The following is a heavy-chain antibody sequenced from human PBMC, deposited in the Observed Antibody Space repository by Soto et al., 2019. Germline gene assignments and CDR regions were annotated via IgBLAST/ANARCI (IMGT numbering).Heavy chain of an antibody. J-gene: IGHJ4*02. D-gene: IGHD3-22*01. CDR2: ISWNSGSI. CDR3: AKDFADSPLAPFDY. V-gene: IGHV3-9*01. Sequence: GGSLRLSCAASGFTFGDDAMHWVRQAPGKGLEWVSGISWNSGSIGYADSVKGRFTISRDNVKNSLYLQMNSLRAEDTALYYCAKDFADSPLAPFDYWGQGTLVTVSS. CDR1: GFTFGDDA.